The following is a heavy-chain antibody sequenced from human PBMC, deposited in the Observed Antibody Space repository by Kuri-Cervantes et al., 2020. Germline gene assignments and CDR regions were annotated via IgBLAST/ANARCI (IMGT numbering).Heavy chain of an antibody. J-gene: IGHJ5*02. Sequence: GESLKISCAASGFTFSSYAMHWVRQAPGKGLEWVAVISYDGSNKYYADSVKGRFTISRDNSKNTLYLQMNSLRAEDTAVYYCAKMGQVWFGEDWFDPWGQGTLVTVSS. CDR2: ISYDGSNK. CDR3: AKMGQVWFGEDWFDP. V-gene: IGHV3-30-3*02. CDR1: GFTFSSYA. D-gene: IGHD3-10*01.